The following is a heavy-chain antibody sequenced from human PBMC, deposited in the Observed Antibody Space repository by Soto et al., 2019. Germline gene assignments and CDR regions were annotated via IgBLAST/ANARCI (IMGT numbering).Heavy chain of an antibody. D-gene: IGHD1-26*01. CDR2: ISYDGSNK. CDR1: GFTFSRYG. J-gene: IGHJ6*02. Sequence: TGGSLRLSCAASGFTFSRYGMHWVRQAPGKGLEWVAVISYDGSNKYYADSVKGRFTISRDNSKNTLYLQMNSLRAEDTAVYYCAKEVTGGSYFYYYYGMDVWGQGTTVTVSS. V-gene: IGHV3-30*18. CDR3: AKEVTGGSYFYYYYGMDV.